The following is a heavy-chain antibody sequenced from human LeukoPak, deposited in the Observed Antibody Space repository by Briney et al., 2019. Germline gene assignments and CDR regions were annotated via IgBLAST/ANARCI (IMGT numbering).Heavy chain of an antibody. D-gene: IGHD1-20*01. V-gene: IGHV3-53*01. CDR1: GFTVSSNY. CDR3: ANNPGITGTRNTYYYYYGMDV. J-gene: IGHJ6*02. Sequence: PGGSLRLSCAASGFTVSSNYMSWVRQAPGKGLEWVSIIYSGGSTYYADSVKGRFTISRDNSKNTLYLQMNSLRAEDTAVYYCANNPGITGTRNTYYYYYGMDVWGQGTTVTVSS. CDR2: IYSGGST.